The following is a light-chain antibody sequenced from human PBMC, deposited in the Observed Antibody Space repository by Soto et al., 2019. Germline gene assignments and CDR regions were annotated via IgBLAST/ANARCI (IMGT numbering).Light chain of an antibody. CDR1: QSVTNN. J-gene: IGKJ3*01. CDR3: HQRFNCPLFS. V-gene: IGKV3-11*01. Sequence: EIVLTQSPATLSLSPGERATLSCRASQSVTNNLVWYQQKPGQAPRLLIYYASNRATGVPARFSGSGFGTDFTLTISSLEPEDFALYYCHQRFNCPLFSFGPGTKLHIK. CDR2: YAS.